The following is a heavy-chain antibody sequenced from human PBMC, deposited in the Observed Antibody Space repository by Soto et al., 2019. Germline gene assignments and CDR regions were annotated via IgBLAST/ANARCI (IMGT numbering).Heavy chain of an antibody. CDR3: AKADFDWLLHYYGMDV. J-gene: IGHJ6*02. CDR2: IKQDGSEK. D-gene: IGHD3-9*01. CDR1: GFTFSSYW. Sequence: GGSLRLSCAASGFTFSSYWMSWVRQAPGKGLEWVANIKQDGSEKYYVDSVKGRFTISRDNAKNSLYLQMNSLRAEDTAVYYCAKADFDWLLHYYGMDVWGQGTTVTVSS. V-gene: IGHV3-7*03.